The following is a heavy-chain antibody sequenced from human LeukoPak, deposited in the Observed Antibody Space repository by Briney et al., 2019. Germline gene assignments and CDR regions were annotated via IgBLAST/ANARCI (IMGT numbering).Heavy chain of an antibody. J-gene: IGHJ4*02. CDR3: ARVINPSVCSGGTCPFDY. CDR2: IYYSGRT. V-gene: IGHV4-59*01. D-gene: IGHD2-15*01. CDR1: GGSISSYY. Sequence: SETLSLTCTVSGGSISSYYWSWIRQPPGKGLEWIGYIYYSGRTNYSPSLKSRVTISVDTSKNQFSLKLSSVTAADTAVYYCARVINPSVCSGGTCPFDYRGQGTLVTVSS.